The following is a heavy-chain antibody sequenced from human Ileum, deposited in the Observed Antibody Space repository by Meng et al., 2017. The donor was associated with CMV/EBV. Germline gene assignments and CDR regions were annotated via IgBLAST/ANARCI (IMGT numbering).Heavy chain of an antibody. V-gene: IGHV3-11*04. CDR3: ARSYGLFVAGLNS. J-gene: IGHJ1*01. D-gene: IGHD6-19*01. CDR2: ISSSGSTI. Sequence: GGSLRLSCAASGFTFSDYYMSWIRQAPEKGLEWVSYISSSGSTIYYADSVKGRFTISRDNAKNSLYLQINSLRAEDTAVYFCARSYGLFVAGLNSWGQGTLVTVSS. CDR1: GFTFSDYY.